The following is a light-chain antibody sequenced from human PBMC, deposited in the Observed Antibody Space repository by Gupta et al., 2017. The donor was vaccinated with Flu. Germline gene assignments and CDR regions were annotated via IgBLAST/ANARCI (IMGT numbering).Light chain of an antibody. CDR3: YSTDTSGNHRV. J-gene: IGLJ3*02. CDR1: ALPKKY. CDR2: EDR. V-gene: IGLV3-10*01. Sequence: SYELTQPPSVSVSPGQTARITCSGDALPKKYAYWYQKKSGQAPVLIIYEDRKRPSGIPERFSGSSSGTMATLTISGAQVEDEADYYCYSTDTSGNHRVFGGGTNLTVL.